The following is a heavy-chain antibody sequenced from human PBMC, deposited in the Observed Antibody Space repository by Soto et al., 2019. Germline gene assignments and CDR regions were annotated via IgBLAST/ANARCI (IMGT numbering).Heavy chain of an antibody. CDR2: ISSTGRRT. CDR3: AKVANVGVVVEYFDH. Sequence: SGGSLRLSCGSSGFNFANYAMGWVRQAPGKGLEWVSGISSTGRRTYYADSVRGRFSISRDNSKNTVDLQINSLRAEDTAVYYCAKVANVGVVVEYFDHWGQGSQVTVSS. CDR1: GFNFANYA. J-gene: IGHJ4*02. D-gene: IGHD3-3*01. V-gene: IGHV3-23*01.